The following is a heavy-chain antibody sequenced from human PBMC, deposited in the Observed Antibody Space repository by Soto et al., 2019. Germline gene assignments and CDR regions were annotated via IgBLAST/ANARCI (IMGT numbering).Heavy chain of an antibody. CDR2: ISGSGGST. V-gene: IGHV3-23*01. CDR3: ANGRGQLVPTPQDY. D-gene: IGHD6-13*01. J-gene: IGHJ4*02. Sequence: GGSLRLSCAASGFTFSSYAMSWVRQAPGKGLEWVSAISGSGGSTYYADSVKGRFTISRDNSKNTLYLQMNSLRAEDTAVYYCANGRGQLVPTPQDYWGQGTLVTVSS. CDR1: GFTFSSYA.